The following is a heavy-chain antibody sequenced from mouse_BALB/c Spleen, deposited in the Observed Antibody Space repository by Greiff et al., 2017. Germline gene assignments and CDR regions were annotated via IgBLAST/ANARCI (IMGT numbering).Heavy chain of an antibody. CDR2: ISSGGSYT. V-gene: IGHV5-9-4*01. CDR3: ARDSYYGYHRYFDV. Sequence: EVHLVESGGGLVKPGGSLKLSCAASGFTFSSYAMSWVRQSPEKRLEWVAEISSGGSYTYYPDTVTGRFTISRDNAKNTLYLEMSSLRSEDTAMYYCARDSYYGYHRYFDVWGAGTTVTVSS. CDR1: GFTFSSYA. D-gene: IGHD2-2*01. J-gene: IGHJ1*01.